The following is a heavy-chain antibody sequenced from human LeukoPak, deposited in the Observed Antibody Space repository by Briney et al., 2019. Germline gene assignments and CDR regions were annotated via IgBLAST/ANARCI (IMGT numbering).Heavy chain of an antibody. CDR2: ISWNSGSI. Sequence: PGRSLRLSCAASGFTFDDYAMHWVRHAPGKGLEWVSGISWNSGSIGYADSVKGRFTISRDNAKNSLYLQMNSLRAEDTVLYYCAKDSEGGVVAFDIWGQGTMVTVSS. V-gene: IGHV3-9*01. D-gene: IGHD3-10*01. CDR3: AKDSEGGVVAFDI. J-gene: IGHJ3*02. CDR1: GFTFDDYA.